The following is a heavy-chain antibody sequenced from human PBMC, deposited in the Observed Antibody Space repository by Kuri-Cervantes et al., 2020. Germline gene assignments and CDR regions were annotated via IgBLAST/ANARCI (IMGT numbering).Heavy chain of an antibody. V-gene: IGHV1-69*06. J-gene: IGHJ6*03. D-gene: IGHD3-10*01. CDR3: ARGIRGGGAGYYYYMDV. CDR2: IIPIFGTA. Sequence: SVKVSCKASGGTFSSYAISWVRQAPGQGLEWMGGIIPIFGTANYAQKFQGRVTITADKSTSTAYMELSSLRSEDTAVYYCARGIRGGGAGYYYYMDVWGKGTTVTVSS. CDR1: GGTFSSYA.